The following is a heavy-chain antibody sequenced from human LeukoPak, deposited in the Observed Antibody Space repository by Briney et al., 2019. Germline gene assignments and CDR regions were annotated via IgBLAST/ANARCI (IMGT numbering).Heavy chain of an antibody. J-gene: IGHJ3*02. Sequence: GGSLRLSCAASGFTFSSYSMNWVRQAPGKGLELVSSISSSSSYIYYADSVKGRFTISRDNAKNSLYLQMNSLRAEDTAVYYCARVNGWDQTNGAFDIWGQGTMVTVSS. CDR1: GFTFSSYS. D-gene: IGHD1-26*01. CDR3: ARVNGWDQTNGAFDI. CDR2: ISSSSSYI. V-gene: IGHV3-21*01.